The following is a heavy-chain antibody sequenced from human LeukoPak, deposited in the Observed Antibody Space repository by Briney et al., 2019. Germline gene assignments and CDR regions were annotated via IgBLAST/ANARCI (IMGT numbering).Heavy chain of an antibody. CDR3: ARGGGPDAFDI. J-gene: IGHJ3*02. CDR2: IYYSGTT. D-gene: IGHD6-25*01. CDR1: GGSISGHY. V-gene: IGHV4-59*11. Sequence: SETLSLTCTVSGGSISGHYWSWIRRPPGKGLEWIGYIYYSGTTNYNSSLESRLTISLDTSKNQFSLKLTSVTAADTAVYSCARGGGPDAFDIWGQGTMVSVS.